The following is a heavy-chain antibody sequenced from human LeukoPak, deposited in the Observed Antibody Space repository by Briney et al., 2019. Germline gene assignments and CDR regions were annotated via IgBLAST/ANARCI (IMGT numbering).Heavy chain of an antibody. Sequence: GGSLRLSCAASGFTFSSYAMHWVRQAPGKGLEWVAVISYDGSNKYYADSVKGRFTISRDNSKNTLYLQMNSLRAEDTAVYYCARERRAEYYFDYWGQGTLVTVSS. V-gene: IGHV3-30-3*01. J-gene: IGHJ4*02. CDR2: ISYDGSNK. CDR3: ARERRAEYYFDY. CDR1: GFTFSSYA. D-gene: IGHD1-26*01.